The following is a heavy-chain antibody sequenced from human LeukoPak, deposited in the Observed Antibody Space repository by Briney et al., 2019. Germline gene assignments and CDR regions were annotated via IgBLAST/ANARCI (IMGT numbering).Heavy chain of an antibody. CDR2: IYPGDSDT. Sequence: RGESLKISCKGSGYSFTSYWIGWVHQMPGKGLEWMGIIYPGDSDTRYSPSFQGQVTISADKSISTAYLQWSSLKASDTAMYYCASPKYLGVGATHGAFDIWGQGTMVTVSS. CDR1: GYSFTSYW. D-gene: IGHD1-26*01. J-gene: IGHJ3*02. V-gene: IGHV5-51*07. CDR3: ASPKYLGVGATHGAFDI.